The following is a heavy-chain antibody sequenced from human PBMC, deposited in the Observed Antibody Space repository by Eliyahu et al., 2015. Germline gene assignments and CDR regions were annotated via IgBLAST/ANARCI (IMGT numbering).Heavy chain of an antibody. CDR2: IFWDDDK. J-gene: IGHJ4*02. Sequence: QITLKESGPTLVKPTQTLTLTCTFSGFSFRTDGVGVGWIRQPPGKALEWLAIIFWDDDKRYSPYLKSSLTITKDTSKNQVVLTMTNMDPVDTATYYCAHTLTLFGVFRGVYFDYWGQGTLVTVSS. D-gene: IGHD3-3*01. CDR3: AHTLTLFGVFRGVYFDY. CDR1: GFSFRTDGVG. V-gene: IGHV2-5*02.